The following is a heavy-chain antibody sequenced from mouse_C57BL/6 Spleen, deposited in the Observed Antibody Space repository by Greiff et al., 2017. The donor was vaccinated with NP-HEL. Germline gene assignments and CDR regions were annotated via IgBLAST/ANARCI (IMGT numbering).Heavy chain of an antibody. Sequence: EVQLHQSGPELVKPGASVKISCKASGYTFTDYYMNWVKQSHGKSLEWIGDINPNNGGTSYNQKFKGKATLTVDKSSSTAYMELRSLTSEDSAVYYCAREYYGSSYGYFDVWGTGTTVTVSS. CDR3: AREYYGSSYGYFDV. J-gene: IGHJ1*03. D-gene: IGHD1-1*01. CDR1: GYTFTDYY. V-gene: IGHV1-26*01. CDR2: INPNNGGT.